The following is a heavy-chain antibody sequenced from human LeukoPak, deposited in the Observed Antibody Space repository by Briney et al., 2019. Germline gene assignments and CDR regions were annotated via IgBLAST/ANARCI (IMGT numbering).Heavy chain of an antibody. Sequence: GGSLRLSCAASGFTFSIFTMSWVRQAPGKGLEWMSTINSHAGSKYYADSVKGRFTISRDNSKNTVFLQMNSLRAEDTAIYYCAKDGLCPNVCPTQIALAGYFDPWGQGILVTVSS. CDR3: AKDGLCPNVCPTQIALAGYFDP. CDR1: GFTFSIFT. J-gene: IGHJ4*02. V-gene: IGHV3-23*01. CDR2: INSHAGSK. D-gene: IGHD6-19*01.